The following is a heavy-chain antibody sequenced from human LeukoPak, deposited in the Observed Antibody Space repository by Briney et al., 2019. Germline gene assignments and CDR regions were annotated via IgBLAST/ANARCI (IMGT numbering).Heavy chain of an antibody. V-gene: IGHV1-2*02. J-gene: IGHJ5*02. D-gene: IGHD1-14*01. CDR2: INPNSGGT. CDR1: GYTFTGYY. Sequence: ASVKLSCKASGYTFTGYYMHWVRQAPGQGLEWMGWINPNSGGTNYAQKFQGRVTITRDTSISTAYMELSRLRSDDTAVDCCARDHRDPYNWFDPWGQGTLVTVSS. CDR3: ARDHRDPYNWFDP.